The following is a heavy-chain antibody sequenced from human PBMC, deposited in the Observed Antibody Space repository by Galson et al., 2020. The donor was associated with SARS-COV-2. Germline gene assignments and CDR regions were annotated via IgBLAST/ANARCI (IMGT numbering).Heavy chain of an antibody. V-gene: IGHV4-59*01. CDR1: GGSISSYY. Sequence: SETLSLTCTVSGGSISSYYWSWLRQPPGTGLEWIGYIYYSGSTNYNPSLKSRVTISVDTSKNQFSLKLSSVTAADTAVYYCARDYYGSGSYYNWFDPWGQGTLVTFSS. J-gene: IGHJ5*02. CDR2: IYYSGST. D-gene: IGHD3-10*01. CDR3: ARDYYGSGSYYNWFDP.